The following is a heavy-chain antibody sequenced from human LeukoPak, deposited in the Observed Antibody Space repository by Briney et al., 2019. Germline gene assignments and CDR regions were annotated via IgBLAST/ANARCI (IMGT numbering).Heavy chain of an antibody. CDR1: GFTFSSYS. V-gene: IGHV3-21*01. CDR3: ARDLGGANSY. J-gene: IGHJ4*02. D-gene: IGHD3-16*01. CDR2: ISSSSSYI. Sequence: GGSLRLSCAASGFTFSSYSMTWVRQAPGKGLEWVSSISSSSSYIYYADSVKGRFTISRDNAKNSLYLQMNSLRAEDTAVYYCARDLGGANSYWGQGTLVTVSS.